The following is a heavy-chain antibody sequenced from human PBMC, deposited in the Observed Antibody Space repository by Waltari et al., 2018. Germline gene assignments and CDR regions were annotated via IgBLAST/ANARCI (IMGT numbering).Heavy chain of an antibody. V-gene: IGHV3-23*04. Sequence: EVQLVESGGGLVQPGVSLRLSCAASGFIFSNYAMTWVRQAPGKGLEWVSAITGSGSSTYYADSVKGRFTVSRDNSKNTLYLEMNSLRAEDTAVYYCVEKTAGWSKAFDTWGLGTMVTVSS. CDR1: GFIFSNYA. CDR3: VEKTAGWSKAFDT. J-gene: IGHJ3*02. CDR2: ITGSGSST. D-gene: IGHD2-15*01.